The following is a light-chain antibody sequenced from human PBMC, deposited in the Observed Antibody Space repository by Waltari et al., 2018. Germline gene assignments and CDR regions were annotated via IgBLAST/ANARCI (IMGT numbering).Light chain of an antibody. CDR3: QQYYTAPYT. J-gene: IGKJ2*01. CDR1: PSLLYKSNNKNY. V-gene: IGKV4-1*01. Sequence: DIVMTQSPDSLAVSLGEKATIHCKSNPSLLYKSNNKNYLAWYQQKPGQPLKLFFYWASSRESGVPDRFSGSGSGTDFTLTIGSLQAEDVAVYYCQQYYTAPYTFGQGTKLEIK. CDR2: WAS.